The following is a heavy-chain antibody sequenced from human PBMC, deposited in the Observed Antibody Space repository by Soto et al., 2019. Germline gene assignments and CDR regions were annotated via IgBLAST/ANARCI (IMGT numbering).Heavy chain of an antibody. D-gene: IGHD6-19*01. CDR2: IYYTGTT. Sequence: SETLSLTCTVSGDSISRSDYYWGWLRQPPGKELEWIGSIYYTGTTYFNPPFNTRVTLFVDTSKNQFSLKMTSLTATDTAVYYCARHIPRAGTVFDYWGQGTLVTVSS. CDR1: GDSISRSDYY. CDR3: ARHIPRAGTVFDY. J-gene: IGHJ4*02. V-gene: IGHV4-39*01.